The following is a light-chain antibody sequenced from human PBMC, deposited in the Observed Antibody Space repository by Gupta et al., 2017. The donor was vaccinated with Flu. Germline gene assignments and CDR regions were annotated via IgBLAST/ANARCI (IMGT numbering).Light chain of an antibody. J-gene: IGKJ3*01. Sequence: TPGEPAYISCRASQVRLHSNGYNYLHRYRAKPGQTLQLLIYLLSDRAPGVPERFSDRGSGTAFTLKISRVAVKAVGVYFCKQALQAPTAFGDGTKVDIK. CDR1: QVRLHSNGYNY. CDR2: LLS. CDR3: KQALQAPTA. V-gene: IGKV2-28*01.